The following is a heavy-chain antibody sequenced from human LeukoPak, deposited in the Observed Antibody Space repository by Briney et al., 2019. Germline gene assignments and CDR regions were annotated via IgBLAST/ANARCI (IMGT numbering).Heavy chain of an antibody. J-gene: IGHJ4*02. CDR3: TRGHYGSGSYYTFDY. CDR2: INPNSGGT. Sequence: ASVKVSCKASGYTFTGYYMHWVRQAPGQGLEWMGWINPNSGGTNYAQKFQDRVTMTRDTSISTAYIELSSLISEDTAVYYCTRGHYGSGSYYTFDYWGQGTLVTVSS. D-gene: IGHD3-10*01. V-gene: IGHV1-2*02. CDR1: GYTFTGYY.